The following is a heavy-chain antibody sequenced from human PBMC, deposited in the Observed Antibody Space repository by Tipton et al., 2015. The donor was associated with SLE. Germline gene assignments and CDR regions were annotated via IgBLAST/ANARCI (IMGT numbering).Heavy chain of an antibody. D-gene: IGHD1-7*01. CDR2: ISIYNGNTNT. J-gene: IGHJ6*03. CDR3: ARDRGNWNYPTGDYNYIDV. Sequence: QLVQSGAEVKKPGASVKVSCKASGYIFTSYGISWVRQAPGQGLEWMGWISIYNGNTNTNYVQKFQDRVTMTADTTTSTAYMELRSLRSDDTAVYYCARDRGNWNYPTGDYNYIDVWGKGTTVTVSS. V-gene: IGHV1-18*01. CDR1: GYIFTSYG.